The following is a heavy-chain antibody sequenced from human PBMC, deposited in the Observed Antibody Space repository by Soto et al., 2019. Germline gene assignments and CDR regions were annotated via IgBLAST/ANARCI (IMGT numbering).Heavy chain of an antibody. CDR3: AKSDGAEENDAFDI. V-gene: IGHV1-2*04. D-gene: IGHD3-16*01. CDR1: GYSFTGHY. CDR2: INPNSGGT. Sequence: QVRLVQSGPEVRKPGASVKISCEASGYSFTGHYLHWVRQAPGHGLEWMGWINPNSGGTNYAQKFQDWISITRDKALSTVYMDLSSLRSEDTAMYYCAKSDGAEENDAFDIWGQGKMISVS. J-gene: IGHJ3*02.